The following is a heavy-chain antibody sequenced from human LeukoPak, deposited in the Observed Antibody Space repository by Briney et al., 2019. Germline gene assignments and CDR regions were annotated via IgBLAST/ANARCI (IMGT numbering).Heavy chain of an antibody. CDR1: GFTFSSYD. V-gene: IGHV3-23*01. J-gene: IGHJ4*02. CDR2: ISGSGGIT. D-gene: IGHD4-17*01. Sequence: GGSLRLSCAASGFTFSSYDMSWVRQAPGKGLEWVSGISGSGGITYYADSVKGRFTISRDNSKNTLYLQVNSLRAEDTAVYYCARTYGDFLFDYWGQGTLVTVSS. CDR3: ARTYGDFLFDY.